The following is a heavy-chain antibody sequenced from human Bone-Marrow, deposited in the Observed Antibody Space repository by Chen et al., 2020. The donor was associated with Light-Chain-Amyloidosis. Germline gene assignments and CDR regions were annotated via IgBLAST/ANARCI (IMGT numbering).Heavy chain of an antibody. CDR2: TFYGGDT. V-gene: IGHV4-38-2*01. CDR3: XRHGIQSAPYYYYMDV. D-gene: IGHD2-21*01. Sequence: EESGPRLVRLPXXXXLTCPVSGDSVTSPYFWGWVRHPPGKGLEWIGNTFYGGDTHYNPSLQSRVSISIDASKNQFSLRLTXXXXXXXXTYXXXRHGIQSAPYYYYMDVWGKGTTVTVSS. J-gene: IGHJ6*03. CDR1: GDSVTSPYF.